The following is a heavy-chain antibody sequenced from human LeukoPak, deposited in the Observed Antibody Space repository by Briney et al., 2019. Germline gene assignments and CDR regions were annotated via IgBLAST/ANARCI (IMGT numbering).Heavy chain of an antibody. CDR2: IGNKASSYTT. V-gene: IGHV3-72*01. CDR1: GYGFSDQY. D-gene: IGHD3-10*01. Sequence: GGSLRLSCSASGYGFSDQYMDWVRQAPGKGLEWVGRIGNKASSYTTEYAASVKGRFIISRDDSKSSLYLQMNGLETEDTAVYYCTRFGGDGSGILGDYWGQGTLVTVSS. CDR3: TRFGGDGSGILGDY. J-gene: IGHJ4*02.